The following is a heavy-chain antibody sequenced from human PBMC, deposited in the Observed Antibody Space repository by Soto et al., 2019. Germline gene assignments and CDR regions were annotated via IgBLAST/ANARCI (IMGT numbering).Heavy chain of an antibody. CDR3: ARDPGNYGSGPAGY. J-gene: IGHJ4*02. Sequence: QVQLVQSGAEVKKPGSSVKVSCKASGGPFSSYAISWVRQAPGQGLEWMGGIIPIFGTANYAQKFQGRVTITADESTSTAYMELSSMRSEDTAVYYCARDPGNYGSGPAGYWGQGTLVTVSS. D-gene: IGHD3-10*01. CDR1: GGPFSSYA. V-gene: IGHV1-69*12. CDR2: IIPIFGTA.